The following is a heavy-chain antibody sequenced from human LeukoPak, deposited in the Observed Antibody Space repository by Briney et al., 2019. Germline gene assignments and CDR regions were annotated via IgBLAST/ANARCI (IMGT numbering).Heavy chain of an antibody. CDR1: GFTFSDST. Sequence: GGSLRLSCAASGFTFSDSTMHWVRQTSGQGLEWLGRIRSKANNYASAYAESVNGRFTISRDDSKNTAYLQMNSLKTEDTAVYYCSRQTLVRGVIEDYWGQGTLVTVSS. V-gene: IGHV3-73*01. J-gene: IGHJ4*02. CDR3: SRQTLVRGVIEDY. D-gene: IGHD3-10*01. CDR2: IRSKANNYAS.